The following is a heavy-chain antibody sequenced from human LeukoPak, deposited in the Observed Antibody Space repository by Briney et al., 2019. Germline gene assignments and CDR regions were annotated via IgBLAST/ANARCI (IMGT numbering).Heavy chain of an antibody. D-gene: IGHD6-19*01. CDR1: GGSISSYY. Sequence: SETLSLTCTVSGGSISSYYWSWIRQPPGKGLEWIGSIYFSGSTYYNPSLESRVTLSVDTSKNQFSLKLSSVTAADTAVFYCARLFSSGWGYHYGMNVWGQGTTITVSS. CDR2: IYFSGST. CDR3: ARLFSSGWGYHYGMNV. J-gene: IGHJ6*02. V-gene: IGHV4-39*01.